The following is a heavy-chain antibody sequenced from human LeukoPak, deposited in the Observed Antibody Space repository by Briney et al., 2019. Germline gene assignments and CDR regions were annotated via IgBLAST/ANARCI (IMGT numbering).Heavy chain of an antibody. Sequence: GGSLRLSCAASGFTFSSSGIHWVRQAPGKGLECVSYISGSRTAIYYADSVKGRFTISRDNAKNSLYLQMNSLRDEDTAVYYCARVTDYGGNSVADYWGQGTLVTVSS. J-gene: IGHJ4*02. CDR1: GFTFSSSG. CDR3: ARVTDYGGNSVADY. V-gene: IGHV3-48*02. D-gene: IGHD4-23*01. CDR2: ISGSRTAI.